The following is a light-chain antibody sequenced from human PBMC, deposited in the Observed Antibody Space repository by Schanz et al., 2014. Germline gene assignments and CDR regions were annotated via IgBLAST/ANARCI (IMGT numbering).Light chain of an antibody. J-gene: IGKJ1*01. CDR2: EAS. CDR1: QSISKW. CDR3: QQYNTYWT. V-gene: IGKV1-5*01. Sequence: DIQMTQSPSTLSASVGDRVTITCRASQSISKWVAWYQQKPGEAPKLLIYEASSLESGVPSRFSGSGFGTEFTLTISSLQPDDFATYYCQQYNTYWTFGQGTKVEIK.